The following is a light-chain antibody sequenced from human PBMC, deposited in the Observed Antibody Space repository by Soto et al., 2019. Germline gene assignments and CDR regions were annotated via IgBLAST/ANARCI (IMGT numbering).Light chain of an antibody. Sequence: EIVLTQSPGTLSLSPGERATLSCRASQSVSSYLAWYQQKPGQAPRLLIYGASSRATGIPDRFSGSGSGTDFRLTISRLEPEDFAVYYCQQYVSSSRTFGQGTKVEI. J-gene: IGKJ1*01. CDR1: QSVSSY. CDR2: GAS. CDR3: QQYVSSSRT. V-gene: IGKV3-20*01.